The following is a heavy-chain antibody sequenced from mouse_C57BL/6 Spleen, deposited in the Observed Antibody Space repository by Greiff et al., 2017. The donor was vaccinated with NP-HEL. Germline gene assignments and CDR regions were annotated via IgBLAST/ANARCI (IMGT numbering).Heavy chain of an antibody. V-gene: IGHV1-62-2*01. CDR1: GYTFTEYT. Sequence: QVQLQQSGAELVKPGASVKLSCKASGYTFTEYTIHWVKQRSGQGLEWIGWFYPGSGSIKYNEKFKDKATLTADKSSNTVCMVLSTLTSEAAAFYFCARHGKTQAPFAYWGQGTLVTVSA. CDR3: ARHGKTQAPFAY. J-gene: IGHJ3*01. CDR2: FYPGSGSI. D-gene: IGHD3-2*02.